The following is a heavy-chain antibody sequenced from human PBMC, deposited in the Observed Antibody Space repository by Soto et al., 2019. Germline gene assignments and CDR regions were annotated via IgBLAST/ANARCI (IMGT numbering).Heavy chain of an antibody. J-gene: IGHJ4*02. CDR2: IYHTGST. CDR1: GGSMNSGNW. CDR3: ARNMAREVTLDY. Sequence: QVQLQESGPGLVKPSETLSLTCAISGGSMNSGNWWSWVRQPPGKGLEWIGEIYHTGSTNYNPSLKRRVTISVDKSKNQFSLKMKSVTAADTAGYYCARNMAREVTLDYWGQGTLVTVSS. V-gene: IGHV4-4*02. D-gene: IGHD3-10*01.